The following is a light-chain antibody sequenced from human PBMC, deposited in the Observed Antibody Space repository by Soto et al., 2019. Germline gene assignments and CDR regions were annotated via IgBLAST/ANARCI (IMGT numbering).Light chain of an antibody. CDR3: ISYTSDDVRYV. J-gene: IGLJ1*01. V-gene: IGLV2-14*01. CDR1: NSDIGIYDF. CDR2: EVS. Sequence: QSALTXPASVSGTPGQSITISCTGSNSDIGIYDFVSWYQHHPGKAPKLIVSEVSHRPSGVSNRFSGSKSGNTASLTISGLQSEDEADYYCISYTSDDVRYVFGTGTKVTVL.